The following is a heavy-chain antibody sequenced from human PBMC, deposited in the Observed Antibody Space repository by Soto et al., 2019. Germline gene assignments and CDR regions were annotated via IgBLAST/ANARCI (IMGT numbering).Heavy chain of an antibody. CDR3: ARPASGGSRDAFDV. V-gene: IGHV5-10-1*01. CDR1: GYKFTTFW. CDR2: IDPTDSFT. D-gene: IGHD2-15*01. Sequence: GESLKISCKASGYKFTTFWLNWVRQTPGKGLEWLGRIDPTDSFTNYSPPFEGHVTISVDRSISTAYLQWNSLQASDTAIYYCARPASGGSRDAFDVWGQGATVTVSS. J-gene: IGHJ3*01.